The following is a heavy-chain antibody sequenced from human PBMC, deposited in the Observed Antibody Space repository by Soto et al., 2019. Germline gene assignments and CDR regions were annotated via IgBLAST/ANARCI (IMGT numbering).Heavy chain of an antibody. D-gene: IGHD3-10*01. CDR1: GGTFSSYT. J-gene: IGHJ4*02. CDR2: IIPILGIA. Sequence: SVKVSCKASGGTFSSYTISWVRQAPGQGLEWMGRIIPILGIANYAQKFQGRVTITADKSTSTAYMELSSLRSEDTAVYYCAKNNLFGSGTKDYWGPGTLVTVSS. CDR3: AKNNLFGSGTKDY. V-gene: IGHV1-69*02.